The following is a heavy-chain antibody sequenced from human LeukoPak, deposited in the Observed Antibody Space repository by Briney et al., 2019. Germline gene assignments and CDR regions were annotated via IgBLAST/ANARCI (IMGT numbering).Heavy chain of an antibody. CDR1: GFTFSSYD. J-gene: IGHJ4*02. D-gene: IGHD1-14*01. Sequence: GGSLRLSCAGSGFTFSSYDVHWVRQAPGKGLEWVAVVPIDGSIKIYADSVKGRFTISRDNSKNTLYLQMNSLRVEDTAVYYCARDAITGAPDYFDYWGQGTLVTVSS. CDR2: VPIDGSIK. CDR3: ARDAITGAPDYFDY. V-gene: IGHV3-30*04.